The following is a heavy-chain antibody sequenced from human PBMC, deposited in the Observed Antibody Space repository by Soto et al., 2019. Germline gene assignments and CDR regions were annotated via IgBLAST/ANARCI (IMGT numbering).Heavy chain of an antibody. CDR3: AKXSTYDYICGSYRYYFNC. J-gene: IGHJ4*02. Sequence: GGSLRLSCAASGFPFTSYAMSWVRQAPGEGREGVSGISDSDDRTHYADSVKGRFTISRDNSKNTLYLQMNSLRADDTAVYYCAKXSTYDYICGSYRYYFNCWGQGTLVTVSS. D-gene: IGHD3-16*02. CDR2: ISDSDDRT. CDR1: GFPFTSYA. V-gene: IGHV3-23*01.